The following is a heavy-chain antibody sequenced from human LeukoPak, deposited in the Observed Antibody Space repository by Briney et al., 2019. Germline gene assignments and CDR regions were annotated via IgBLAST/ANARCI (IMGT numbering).Heavy chain of an antibody. Sequence: ASVKVSCKASGYTFTSYAMHWVRQAPGQRLEWMGWINAGNGNTKYSQKFQGRVTITRDTSASTAYMELSSLRSEDTAVYYCARESGYYDSSGYNLDYWGQGTLVTVSS. CDR2: INAGNGNT. D-gene: IGHD3-22*01. V-gene: IGHV1-3*01. CDR3: ARESGYYDSSGYNLDY. CDR1: GYTFTSYA. J-gene: IGHJ4*02.